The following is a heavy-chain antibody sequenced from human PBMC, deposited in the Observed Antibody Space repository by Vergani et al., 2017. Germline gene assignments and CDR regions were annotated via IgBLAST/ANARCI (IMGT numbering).Heavy chain of an antibody. CDR2: INHSGST. CDR3: ARVQELYDFWSGYRVRYYYYMDV. J-gene: IGHJ6*03. CDR1: GGSFSGYY. V-gene: IGHV4-34*01. Sequence: QVQLQESGPGLLKPSETLSLTCAVSGGSFSGYYWSWIRQPPGKGLEWNGEINHSGSTNYNPSLKSRVTISVDTSKNQFSLKLSSVTAADSAVYYCARVQELYDFWSGYRVRYYYYMDVWGKGTTVTVSS. D-gene: IGHD3-3*01.